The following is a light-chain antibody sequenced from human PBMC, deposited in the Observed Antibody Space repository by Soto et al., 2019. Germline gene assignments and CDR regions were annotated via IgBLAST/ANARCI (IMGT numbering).Light chain of an antibody. V-gene: IGKV3-20*01. CDR2: GAS. CDR3: QQYGSSSWK. J-gene: IGKJ1*01. CDR1: QSVSSSY. Sequence: EIVLTHSPGTLSFSPLEIATLSFSSSQSVSSSYLAWYQQKPGQAPRLLIYGASSRATGIPDRFSGSGSGTNFTLTISRLEPEDFAVYYCQQYGSSSWKFGQGTKVDIK.